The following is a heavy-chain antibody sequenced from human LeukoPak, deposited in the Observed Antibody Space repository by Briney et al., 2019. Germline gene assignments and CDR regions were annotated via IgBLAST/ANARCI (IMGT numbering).Heavy chain of an antibody. CDR3: AKGTDDYGDYVAPESAFDI. Sequence: GGSLRLSCAASGFTFSSYAMSWVRQAPGKGLEWVSAISGSGGSTYYADSVKGRFTISRDNSKNTLYLQMNSLRAEDTAVYYCAKGTDDYGDYVAPESAFDIWGQGTMVTVSS. J-gene: IGHJ3*02. V-gene: IGHV3-23*01. D-gene: IGHD4-17*01. CDR2: ISGSGGST. CDR1: GFTFSSYA.